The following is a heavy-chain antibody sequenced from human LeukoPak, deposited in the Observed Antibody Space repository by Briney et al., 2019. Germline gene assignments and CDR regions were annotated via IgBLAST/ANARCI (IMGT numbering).Heavy chain of an antibody. J-gene: IGHJ4*02. CDR2: ISPSGSST. CDR1: GFTFRSYS. V-gene: IGHV3-21*01. D-gene: IGHD3-10*01. Sequence: PGRSLRLSCAASGFTFRSYSMNWVRQAPGKGLDWVSSISPSGSSTYNADSVRGRFTISRDNAKDAVYLQMNSLRGEDTAVYYCVRDYLGESGAGGCWGQGILVTVSS. CDR3: VRDYLGESGAGGC.